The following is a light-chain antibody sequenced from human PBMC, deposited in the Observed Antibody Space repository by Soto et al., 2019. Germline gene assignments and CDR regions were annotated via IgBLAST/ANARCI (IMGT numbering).Light chain of an antibody. Sequence: VMTQSPATLSVSPGERVTLSCRASESVSSNLAWYQQRPGQAPRLPIYGASSRATGIPDRFSGSGSGTDFTLDISRLEPEDFAVYYCQEYENTPGTFGRGTRLEIK. CDR3: QEYENTPGT. CDR2: GAS. J-gene: IGKJ5*01. V-gene: IGKV3-20*01. CDR1: ESVSSN.